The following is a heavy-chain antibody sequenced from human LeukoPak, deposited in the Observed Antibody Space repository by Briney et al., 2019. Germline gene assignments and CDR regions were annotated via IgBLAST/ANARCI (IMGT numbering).Heavy chain of an antibody. D-gene: IGHD4-23*01. V-gene: IGHV4-31*03. J-gene: IGHJ2*01. Sequence: KASETLSLTCTVFGGSVSSGGYFWSWIRQNPGKGLEWIGYIYYSGSTYYNPSLKSRVTISLDTSKTKFSLTLSSVTAADTAVYYCARGGLEGVITHYWYLDLWGRGTLVTVSS. CDR3: ARGGLEGVITHYWYLDL. CDR2: IYYSGST. CDR1: GGSVSSGGYF.